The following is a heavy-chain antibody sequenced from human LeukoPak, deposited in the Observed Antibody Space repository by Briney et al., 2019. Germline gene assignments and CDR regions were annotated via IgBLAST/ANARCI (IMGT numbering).Heavy chain of an antibody. CDR2: INHSGST. Sequence: GSLRLSCAVSGFTFSSYEMNWVRQPPGKGLEWIGEINHSGSTNYNPSLKSRVTISVDTSKNQFSLKLSSVTAADSAVYYCASRSPYSTGWSSYFDYWGQGALVTVSS. CDR3: ASRSPYSTGWSSYFDY. CDR1: GFTFSSYE. J-gene: IGHJ4*02. V-gene: IGHV4-34*01. D-gene: IGHD6-19*01.